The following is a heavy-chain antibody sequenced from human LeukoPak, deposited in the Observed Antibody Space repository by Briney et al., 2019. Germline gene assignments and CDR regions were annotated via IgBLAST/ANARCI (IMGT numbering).Heavy chain of an antibody. D-gene: IGHD2-15*01. CDR2: IYYSGST. V-gene: IGHV4-39*07. J-gene: IGHJ4*02. CDR3: ARDPSLDCSGGSCYRTGVSFDY. Sequence: SETLSLTCTVSGGSISSSSYYWGWIRQPPGKGLEWIGRIYYSGSTYYNPSLKSRVTISVDTSKNQFSLKLSSVTAADTAVYYCARDPSLDCSGGSCYRTGVSFDYWGQGTLVTVSS. CDR1: GGSISSSSYY.